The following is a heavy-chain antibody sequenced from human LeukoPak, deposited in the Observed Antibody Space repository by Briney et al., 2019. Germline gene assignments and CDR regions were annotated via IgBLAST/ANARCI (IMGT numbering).Heavy chain of an antibody. Sequence: KPSETLSPTCAVDGGSFSGYYWSWIRQPPGKGLEWIGEINHSGSTNYNPSLKSRVTISVDTSKNQFSLKLSSVTAADTAVYYCARDGNPWNLDVWGRGTLVTVSS. D-gene: IGHD1-14*01. CDR2: INHSGST. CDR3: ARDGNPWNLDV. V-gene: IGHV4-34*01. CDR1: GGSFSGYY. J-gene: IGHJ2*01.